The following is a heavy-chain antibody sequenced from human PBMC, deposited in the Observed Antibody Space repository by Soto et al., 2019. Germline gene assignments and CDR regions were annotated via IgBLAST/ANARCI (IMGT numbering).Heavy chain of an antibody. D-gene: IGHD3-22*01. CDR2: IKSKTDGWTT. J-gene: IGHJ3*02. Sequence: GGPLRLSCAAPGFTFINAWMSWVSQAPGKGLEWVGRIKSKTDGWTTDYAAHVKGRFTISRDDSKNTLYLQMNSLKTEDTAVYYCTTVVNYYDSRGYYYGPAFDIWGQGTMVTVSS. CDR1: GFTFINAW. CDR3: TTVVNYYDSRGYYYGPAFDI. V-gene: IGHV3-15*01.